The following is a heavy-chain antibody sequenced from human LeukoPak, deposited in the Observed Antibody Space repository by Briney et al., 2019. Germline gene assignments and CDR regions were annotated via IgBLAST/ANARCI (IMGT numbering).Heavy chain of an antibody. J-gene: IGHJ4*02. CDR1: GGSISGYY. V-gene: IGHV4-4*07. D-gene: IGHD7-27*01. Sequence: SESLSLTCTVSGGSISGYYWSWIRQPPGGVLECIGRIYSTGTTTYNASLRSRVTISVDQSKSQFSLKLTSVTAADTAVYYCARLQPANWGSGPDYWGQGTLVTVSS. CDR2: IYSTGTT. CDR3: ARLQPANWGSGPDY.